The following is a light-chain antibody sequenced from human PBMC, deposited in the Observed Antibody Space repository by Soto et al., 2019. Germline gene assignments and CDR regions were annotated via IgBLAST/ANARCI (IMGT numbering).Light chain of an antibody. Sequence: EIVMTQSPATLSVSPGERATLSCRASHNIDINLAWYQQKPGQAPRLLIYGASTRATGIPARFSGSGSGTEFSLTISSLQSEDFAVYSCQQYNNWPPYTFGQGTKLEIK. CDR2: GAS. CDR3: QQYNNWPPYT. J-gene: IGKJ2*01. V-gene: IGKV3-15*01. CDR1: HNIDIN.